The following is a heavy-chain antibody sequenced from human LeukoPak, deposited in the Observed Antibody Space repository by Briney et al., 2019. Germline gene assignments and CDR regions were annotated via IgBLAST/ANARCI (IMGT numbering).Heavy chain of an antibody. Sequence: QPGGSLRLSCAASGFTFSDAWMSWVRQASGKGLEWVGRIRSKANSYATAYAASVKGRFTISRDDSKNTAYLQMNSLKTEDTAVYYCTRPVWFGEKVWFDPWGQGTLVAVSS. D-gene: IGHD3-10*01. J-gene: IGHJ5*02. CDR1: GFTFSDAW. V-gene: IGHV3-73*01. CDR2: IRSKANSYAT. CDR3: TRPVWFGEKVWFDP.